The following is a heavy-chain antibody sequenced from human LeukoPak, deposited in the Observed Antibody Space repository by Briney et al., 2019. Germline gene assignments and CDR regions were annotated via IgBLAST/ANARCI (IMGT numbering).Heavy chain of an antibody. CDR3: ARGTEKRSYRTPFDY. Sequence: GASVKVSCKASGYTFTSYYMHWVRQAPGQGLEWMGIINPSGGSTSYAQKFQGRVTMTRDTSTSTVYMELSSLRAEDTAVYYCARGTEKRSYRTPFDYWAREPWSPSPQ. CDR1: GYTFTSYY. CDR2: INPSGGST. D-gene: IGHD3-16*02. J-gene: IGHJ4*02. V-gene: IGHV1-46*01.